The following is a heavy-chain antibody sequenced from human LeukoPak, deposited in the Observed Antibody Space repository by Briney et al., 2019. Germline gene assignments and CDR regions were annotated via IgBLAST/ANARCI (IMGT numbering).Heavy chain of an antibody. V-gene: IGHV3-7*03. CDR1: GFTFSSYW. CDR3: AKSSPPPLRY. Sequence: GGSLRLSCAASGFTFSSYWMSWVRQAPGKGLEWVANIKQDGSEKYYVDSVKGRFTISRDNSKNTLYLQMNSLRAEDTAVYYCAKSSPPPLRYWGQGTLVTVSS. CDR2: IKQDGSEK. J-gene: IGHJ4*02.